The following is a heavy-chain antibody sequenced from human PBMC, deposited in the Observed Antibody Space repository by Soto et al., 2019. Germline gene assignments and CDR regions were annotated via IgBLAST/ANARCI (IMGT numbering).Heavy chain of an antibody. Sequence: SETLSLTCAVSGGSISSSNWWSWVRQPPGKGLEWIGEIYHSGSTNYNPSLKSRVTISVDKSKNQFSLKLSSVTAADTAVYYCARLVNDYGDYGDDYWGQGTLVTVSS. D-gene: IGHD4-17*01. CDR1: GGSISSSNW. J-gene: IGHJ4*02. CDR2: IYHSGST. CDR3: ARLVNDYGDYGDDY. V-gene: IGHV4-4*02.